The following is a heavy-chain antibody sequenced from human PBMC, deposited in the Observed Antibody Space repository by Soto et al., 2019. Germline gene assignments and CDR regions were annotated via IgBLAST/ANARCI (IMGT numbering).Heavy chain of an antibody. CDR3: AKDQGSSWYEIDY. J-gene: IGHJ4*02. CDR1: GFTFSNYA. Sequence: EVQLLESGGGLVQPGGSLILSCAASGFTFSNYAVTWVRQAPGKGLEWVSTISGSGGSTYYADSVKGRFTISRDNSKNTLDLQMNSLRAEDTAVYYCAKDQGSSWYEIDYWGQGTLVTVSS. CDR2: ISGSGGST. D-gene: IGHD6-13*01. V-gene: IGHV3-23*01.